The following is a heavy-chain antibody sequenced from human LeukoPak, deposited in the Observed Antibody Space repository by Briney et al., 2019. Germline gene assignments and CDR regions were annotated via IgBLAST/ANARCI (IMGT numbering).Heavy chain of an antibody. CDR2: INWNGGST. Sequence: GGSLRLSCAASGFTFDDYGMSWVRHAPGKGLEWVSGINWNGGSTGYADSVKGRFTISRDNAKNSLYLQMNSLRAEDTALYYCARVGRGSWYGIYYYYYMDVWGKGTTVTVSS. CDR1: GFTFDDYG. J-gene: IGHJ6*03. D-gene: IGHD6-13*01. CDR3: ARVGRGSWYGIYYYYYMDV. V-gene: IGHV3-20*04.